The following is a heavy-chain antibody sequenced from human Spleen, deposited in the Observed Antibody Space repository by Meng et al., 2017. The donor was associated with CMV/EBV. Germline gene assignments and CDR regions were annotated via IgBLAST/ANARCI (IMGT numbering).Heavy chain of an antibody. CDR2: ISGSGGST. D-gene: IGHD3-10*01. CDR3: AVDYGSGTY. V-gene: IGHV3-23*01. CDR1: GFTFSSYA. Sequence: LSLTCAASGFTFSSYAMSWVRQAPGKGLEWVSAISGSGGSTYYADSVKGRFTISRDNSKNTLYLQMNSLRAEDTAVYYCAVDYGSGTYWGQGTLVTVSS. J-gene: IGHJ4*02.